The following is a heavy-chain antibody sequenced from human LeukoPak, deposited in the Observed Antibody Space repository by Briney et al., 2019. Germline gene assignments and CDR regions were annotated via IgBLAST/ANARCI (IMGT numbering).Heavy chain of an antibody. J-gene: IGHJ4*02. CDR1: GYTXTDYY. V-gene: IGHV1-2*02. CDR2: INPNSGGT. Sequence: ASVKVSCKASGYTXTDYYIHGVRQAPGQGLEWMGWINPNSGGTSYAQKFQGRVTMTRDTSISTAYMELSRLRSDDTAVYYCASPSYESGGYYYFDYWGQGTLVSVSS. CDR3: ASPSYESGGYYYFDY. D-gene: IGHD3-22*01.